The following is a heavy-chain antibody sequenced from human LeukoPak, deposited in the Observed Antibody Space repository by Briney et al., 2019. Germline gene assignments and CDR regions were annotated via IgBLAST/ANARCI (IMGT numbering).Heavy chain of an antibody. J-gene: IGHJ4*02. V-gene: IGHV3-30*02. D-gene: IGHD3-10*01. CDR3: AKDSTFRGTTYYFDY. CDR1: GFTFSRSW. Sequence: GGSLRLSCAASGFTFSRSWMSWVRQAPGKGLEWVAFIRYDGSNKYYADSVKGRFTISRDNSKNTLYLQMNSLRAEDTAVYYCAKDSTFRGTTYYFDYWGQGTLVTVSS. CDR2: IRYDGSNK.